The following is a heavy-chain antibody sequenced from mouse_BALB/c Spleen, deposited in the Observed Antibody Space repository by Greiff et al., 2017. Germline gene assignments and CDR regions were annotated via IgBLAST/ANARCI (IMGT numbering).Heavy chain of an antibody. CDR2: INSNGGST. CDR1: GFTFSSYG. Sequence: EVMLVESGGGLVQPGGSLKLSCAASGFTFSSYGMSWVRQTPDKRLELVATINSNGGSTYYPDSVKGRFTISRDNAKNTLYLQMSSLKSEDTAMYYCARGYYYGSSYEDAMDYWGQGTSVTVSS. V-gene: IGHV5-6-3*01. J-gene: IGHJ4*01. CDR3: ARGYYYGSSYEDAMDY. D-gene: IGHD1-1*01.